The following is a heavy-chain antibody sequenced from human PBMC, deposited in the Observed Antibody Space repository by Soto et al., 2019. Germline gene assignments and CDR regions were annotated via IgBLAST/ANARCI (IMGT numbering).Heavy chain of an antibody. Sequence: QVQLVESGGGVVQPGRSLRLSCAASGFTFSSYAMHWVRQAPGKGLEWVAVISYDGSNKYYADSVKGRFTISRDNSKKTLYLQMNSLRPEDTAVYNGASEPLRTRESNTGTRRNVPDWYFDLWGRGTLVTVSS. CDR3: ASEPLRTRESNTGTRRNVPDWYFDL. CDR2: ISYDGSNK. D-gene: IGHD4-17*01. V-gene: IGHV3-30-3*01. CDR1: GFTFSSYA. J-gene: IGHJ2*01.